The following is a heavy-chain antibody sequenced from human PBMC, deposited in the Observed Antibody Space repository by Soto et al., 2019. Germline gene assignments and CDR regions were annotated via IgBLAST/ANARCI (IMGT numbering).Heavy chain of an antibody. Sequence: EVQLLESGGGLVQPGGSLRLSCAASAFTFSSYAMSWVRQAPGKGLELVSAISASGGSTYYADSVKGRFTISRDSSKNTLYLQMNSLRADDTAVYYCAKGSGNSVYNFDNWGQGTLVTVSS. CDR2: ISASGGST. J-gene: IGHJ4*02. CDR3: AKGSGNSVYNFDN. CDR1: AFTFSSYA. D-gene: IGHD1-26*01. V-gene: IGHV3-23*01.